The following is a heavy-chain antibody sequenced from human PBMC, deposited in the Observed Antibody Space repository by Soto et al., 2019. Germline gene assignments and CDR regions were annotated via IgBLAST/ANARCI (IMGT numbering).Heavy chain of an antibody. J-gene: IGHJ3*02. CDR2: INHSGST. CDR3: ARADHLFGDAFDI. Sequence: PEKLPVTCAVSGGSFSGCYWIGIRQPPGRGMEWIGEINHSGSTNYNPSLKSRVTISVDTSKNQFSLKLSSVTAADTAVYSCARADHLFGDAFDIWGQGTMVT. D-gene: IGHD3-10*02. V-gene: IGHV4-34*01. CDR1: GGSFSGCY.